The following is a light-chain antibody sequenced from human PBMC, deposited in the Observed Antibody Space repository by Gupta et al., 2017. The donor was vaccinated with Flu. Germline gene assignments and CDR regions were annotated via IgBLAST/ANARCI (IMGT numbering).Light chain of an antibody. V-gene: IGKV3-11*01. CDR3: QRRSNWPRT. CDR2: DAS. CDR1: QSVSSY. Sequence: EIVLTQSPATLSLSPGERATLSCRASQSVSSYLAWYQQKPGQAPRLHIYDASNRATGIPARFSGSGSGTDVTLTISSLEPKDFAVYYCQRRSNWPRTFGQGTKVEIK. J-gene: IGKJ1*01.